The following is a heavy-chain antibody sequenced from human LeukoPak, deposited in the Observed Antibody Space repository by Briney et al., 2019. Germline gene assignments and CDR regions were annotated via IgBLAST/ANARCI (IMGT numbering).Heavy chain of an antibody. CDR3: ARGEHSVDS. V-gene: IGHV4-4*07. CDR2: IYSSGYT. D-gene: IGHD1/OR15-1a*01. J-gene: IGHJ4*02. CDR1: GGAIRSHY. Sequence: SGTLSLTCTVSGGAIRSHYWNWIRQPAGKGLEWIGRIYSSGYTNDNPFLKNRITMSVDMSKNQFSLRLNSVTAADTAVYYCARGEHSVDSWGQGMLVTVSS.